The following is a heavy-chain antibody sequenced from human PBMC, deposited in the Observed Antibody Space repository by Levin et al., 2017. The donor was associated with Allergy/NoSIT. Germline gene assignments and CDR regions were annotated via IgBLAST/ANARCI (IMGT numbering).Heavy chain of an antibody. V-gene: IGHV1-18*01. J-gene: IGHJ6*03. D-gene: IGHD2-2*01. Sequence: GESLKISCKASGYTFKNYGISWVRQAPGQGLEWMGWISTHNGNTNYAQSFQGRVTMTTDKSTRTADMELRSLISDDTAVYYCARFVVTPVSYFYMDVWGKGTTVTVSS. CDR2: ISTHNGNT. CDR1: GYTFKNYG. CDR3: ARFVVTPVSYFYMDV.